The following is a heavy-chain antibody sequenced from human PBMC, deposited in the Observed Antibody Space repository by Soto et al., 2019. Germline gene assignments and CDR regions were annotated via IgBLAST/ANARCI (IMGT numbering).Heavy chain of an antibody. CDR3: ARGVCSGSYYNQYNLFDP. CDR2: INVYNGNT. CDR1: GYTFTNYG. Sequence: QVQLVQSGGEVKKPGASVKVSCKASGYTFTNYGISWVRQAPGQGLEWMGWINVYNGNTKYAQKVQGRVTMTTDTSTSTAYMELRSLRSDDTAVYYCARGVCSGSYYNQYNLFDPWGQGTLVTVSS. D-gene: IGHD3-10*02. J-gene: IGHJ5*02. V-gene: IGHV1-18*01.